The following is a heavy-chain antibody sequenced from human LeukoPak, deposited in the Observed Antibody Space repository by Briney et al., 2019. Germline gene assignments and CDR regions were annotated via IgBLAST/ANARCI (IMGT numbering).Heavy chain of an antibody. CDR3: ASSYYDILTGYYPLDY. V-gene: IGHV4-34*01. CDR2: INHSGST. CDR1: GGSFSGYY. D-gene: IGHD3-9*01. Sequence: PSETLSLTCAVYGGSFSGYYWSWIRQPPGKGLEWIGEINHSGSTNYNPSLKSRVTISVDTSKNQFSLKLSSVTAADTAVYYCASSYYDILTGYYPLDYWGQGTLVTVSS. J-gene: IGHJ4*02.